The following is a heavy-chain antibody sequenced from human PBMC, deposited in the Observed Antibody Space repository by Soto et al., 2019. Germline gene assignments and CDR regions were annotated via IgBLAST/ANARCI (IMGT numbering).Heavy chain of an antibody. V-gene: IGHV3-15*01. CDR3: TTSVTTVTPYAFDI. D-gene: IGHD4-17*01. J-gene: IGHJ3*02. CDR1: GFTFSNAW. CDR2: IKSKTDGGTT. Sequence: GGSLRLSCAASGFTFSNAWMSWVRQAPGKGLEWVGRIKSKTDGGTTDYAAPVKGRFTISRDDSKNTLYLQMNSLKTEDTAVYYCTTSVTTVTPYAFDIWGQGTMVTVSS.